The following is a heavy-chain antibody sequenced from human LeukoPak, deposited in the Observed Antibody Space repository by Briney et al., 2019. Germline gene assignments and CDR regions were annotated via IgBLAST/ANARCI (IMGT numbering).Heavy chain of an antibody. CDR3: ARDHDPSSSWYRNFRWYGMDV. V-gene: IGHV1-69*05. J-gene: IGHJ6*02. D-gene: IGHD6-13*01. CDR2: IIPIFGTA. CDR1: GGTFSSYA. Sequence: RASVKVSCKASGGTFSSYAISWVRQAPGQGLEWMGGIIPIFGTANYAQKFQGRVTITTDESTSTAYMELSSLRSEDTAVYYCARDHDPSSSWYRNFRWYGMDVWGQGTTVTVSS.